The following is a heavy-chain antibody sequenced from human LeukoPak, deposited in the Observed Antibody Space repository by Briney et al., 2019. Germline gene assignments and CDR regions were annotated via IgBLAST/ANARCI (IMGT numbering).Heavy chain of an antibody. CDR1: GYTFTGYY. V-gene: IGHV1-2*06. Sequence: ASVKVSCKASGYTFTGYYMHWLRQAPGQGLEWMGRINPNSGGTNYAQKFQGRVTMTRDTSISTAYMELSRLRSDDTAVYYCARMPETRFFDIWGQGTMVTVSS. J-gene: IGHJ3*02. CDR2: INPNSGGT. CDR3: ARMPETRFFDI. D-gene: IGHD1-14*01.